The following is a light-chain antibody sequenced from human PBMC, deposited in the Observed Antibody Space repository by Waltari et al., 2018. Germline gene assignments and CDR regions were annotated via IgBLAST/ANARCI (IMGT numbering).Light chain of an antibody. Sequence: ETVLTQPPGTLSLSPGDRATLSCRASQSISSTYLAWYQQKPGQPPRLLIFGASSRATGTPDRFSGSGSGTDFTLTISRLEPEDFAVYYCQQYGTARAFGQGTKVEI. J-gene: IGKJ1*01. V-gene: IGKV3-20*01. CDR1: QSISSTY. CDR2: GAS. CDR3: QQYGTARA.